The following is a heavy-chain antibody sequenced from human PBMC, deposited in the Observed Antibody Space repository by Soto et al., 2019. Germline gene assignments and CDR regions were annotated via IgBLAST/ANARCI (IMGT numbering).Heavy chain of an antibody. Sequence: GGSLRLSCAASGFTFSSYGMHWVRQAPGKGLEWVAVIWYDGSNKYYADSVKGRFTISRDNSKNTLYLQMNSLRAEDTAVYYCARAEYYDSSGSRSRHYYYYGMDVWGQGTTVTVSS. D-gene: IGHD3-22*01. CDR3: ARAEYYDSSGSRSRHYYYYGMDV. CDR2: IWYDGSNK. V-gene: IGHV3-33*01. CDR1: GFTFSSYG. J-gene: IGHJ6*02.